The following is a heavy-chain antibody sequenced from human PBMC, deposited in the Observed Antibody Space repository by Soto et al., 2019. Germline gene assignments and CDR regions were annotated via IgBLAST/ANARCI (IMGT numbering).Heavy chain of an antibody. V-gene: IGHV3-30-3*01. D-gene: IGHD1-26*01. CDR2: ISSDGNHK. CDR1: GFNVSAYT. Sequence: QVKLVESGGGVVQPGRSLRLSCAASGFNVSAYTMHWVRQAPGKGLEWVAVISSDGNHKYYTASVKGRFTISRDTSTNTLYLRMISLRAEDTAVYYCARWEQPLFDYWGQGTLVTVSS. CDR3: ARWEQPLFDY. J-gene: IGHJ4*02.